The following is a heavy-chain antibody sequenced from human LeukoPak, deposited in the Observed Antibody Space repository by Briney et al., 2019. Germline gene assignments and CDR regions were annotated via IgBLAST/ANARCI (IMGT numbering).Heavy chain of an antibody. Sequence: PSETLSLTCSGSGGSFSKYFWSWIRLPPGKGLEWIGCIDYSGSPDYNPSFKSRLTISVDTSKNQFSLGLRTVPAADTAVYYCARHGGSWTFDYWGQGTLVTVSS. V-gene: IGHV4-59*08. CDR3: ARHGGSWTFDY. CDR1: GGSFSKYF. J-gene: IGHJ4*02. CDR2: IDYSGSP. D-gene: IGHD6-13*01.